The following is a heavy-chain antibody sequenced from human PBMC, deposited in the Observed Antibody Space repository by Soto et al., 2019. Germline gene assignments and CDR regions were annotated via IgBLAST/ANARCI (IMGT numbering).Heavy chain of an antibody. V-gene: IGHV3-48*02. CDR3: ARVGGMGVAGQNKPFDY. D-gene: IGHD6-19*01. J-gene: IGHJ4*02. Sequence: PGGSLRLSCAASGFTFSSYSMNWVRQAPGKGLEWVSYISSSSTIYYADSVKGRFTISRDNAKNSLYLQMNSLRDEDTAVYYCARVGGMGVAGQNKPFDYWGQGTLVTVS. CDR1: GFTFSSYS. CDR2: ISSSSTI.